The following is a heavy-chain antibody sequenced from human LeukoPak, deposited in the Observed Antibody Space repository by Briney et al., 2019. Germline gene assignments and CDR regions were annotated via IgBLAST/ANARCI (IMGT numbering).Heavy chain of an antibody. CDR1: GGSISSSSYY. Sequence: PSETLSLTCTVSGGSISSSSYYWGWIRQPPGKGLEWIGSIYYSGSTYYNPSLKSRVTISVDTSKNQFSLKLSSVTAADTAVYYCARGGERQQWLVRSSHFDYWGQGTLVTVSS. J-gene: IGHJ4*02. CDR3: ARGGERQQWLVRSSHFDY. V-gene: IGHV4-39*07. D-gene: IGHD6-19*01. CDR2: IYYSGST.